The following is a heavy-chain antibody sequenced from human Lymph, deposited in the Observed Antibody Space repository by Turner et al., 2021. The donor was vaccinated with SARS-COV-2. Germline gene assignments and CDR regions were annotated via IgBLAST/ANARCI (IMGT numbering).Heavy chain of an antibody. CDR3: ARVLPYGDYFDY. CDR2: IYSGGST. CDR1: GFIVSSSD. J-gene: IGHJ4*02. V-gene: IGHV3-53*01. Sequence: EVQLVESGGGLIQPGGSLRLSCAAPGFIVSSSDMSWVRQARGKGLEGVSLIYSGGSTYYTDSVKGCFTISRDNPKNTLYLHMNSLRAEDTAVYYCARVLPYGDYFDYWGQGTLVTVSS. D-gene: IGHD4-17*01.